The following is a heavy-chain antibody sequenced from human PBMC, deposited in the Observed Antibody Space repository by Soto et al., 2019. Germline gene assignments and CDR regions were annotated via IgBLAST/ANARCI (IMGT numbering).Heavy chain of an antibody. D-gene: IGHD3-16*01. CDR1: GFTFSSYA. Sequence: GGFLRLSCAASGFTFSSYAMSWVRQAPGKGLEWVSAISGSGGSTYYADSMKGRFTISRDNSKNTLYLQMNSLRAEDTAVYYCAKSLWRAKLILGGAFDIWGQGTMVTVSS. CDR3: AKSLWRAKLILGGAFDI. CDR2: ISGSGGST. J-gene: IGHJ3*02. V-gene: IGHV3-23*01.